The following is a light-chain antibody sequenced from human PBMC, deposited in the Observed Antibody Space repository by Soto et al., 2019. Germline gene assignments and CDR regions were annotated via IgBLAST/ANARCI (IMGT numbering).Light chain of an antibody. CDR3: QQYGRT. CDR1: QSVSGSY. V-gene: IGKV3-20*01. Sequence: EIALTQCQGTLSLSPGERATLSCRASQSVSGSYLVWYQQRPGQAPRLLIYDASSRAAGIPDRFSGSGSGTDFTLTISRLEPEDFAVYYCQQYGRTFGQGTKVDIK. CDR2: DAS. J-gene: IGKJ1*01.